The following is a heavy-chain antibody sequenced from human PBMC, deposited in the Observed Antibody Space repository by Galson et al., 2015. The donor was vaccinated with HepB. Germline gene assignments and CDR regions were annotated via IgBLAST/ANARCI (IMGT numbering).Heavy chain of an antibody. J-gene: IGHJ4*02. CDR2: INAGNGNT. CDR3: ARGRGAARPFDY. CDR1: GYTFTSYA. V-gene: IGHV1-3*01. Sequence: SVKVSCKASGYTFTSYAMHWVRQAPGQRLEWMGWINAGNGNTKYSQKFQGRVTITRDTSASTAYMELSSLRSEDTAVYYCARGRGAARPFDYWGQGTLVTVSS. D-gene: IGHD6-6*01.